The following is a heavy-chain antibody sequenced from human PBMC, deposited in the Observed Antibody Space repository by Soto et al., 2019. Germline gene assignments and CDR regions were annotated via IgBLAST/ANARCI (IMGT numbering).Heavy chain of an antibody. CDR2: VHHSWGS. V-gene: IGHV4-59*08. Sequence: QVQLQESGPGLVKPSETLSLSCTVSGGSISSYYWSWFRQSPGKRMAWIGYVHHSWGSSYNPSLQSRVAISLDTSKSQFSLKVTSVTATDSAGYYCARHGFGPLHGLVDVWGQGTTVTVSS. J-gene: IGHJ6*02. CDR1: GGSISSYY. D-gene: IGHD3-10*01. CDR3: ARHGFGPLHGLVDV.